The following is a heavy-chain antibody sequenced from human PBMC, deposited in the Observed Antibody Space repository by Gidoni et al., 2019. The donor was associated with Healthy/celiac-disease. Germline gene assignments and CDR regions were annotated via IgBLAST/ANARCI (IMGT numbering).Heavy chain of an antibody. Sequence: EVQLLESGGGLVQPGGSLRLSCAASGFTFSSYAMSWVRQAPGKGLEWVSAISGSGGSTYYADSVKGRFTISRDNSKNTLYLQMNSLRAEDTAGYYCAKDRTVTTWLDPWGQGTLVTVSS. CDR2: ISGSGGST. V-gene: IGHV3-23*01. CDR3: AKDRTVTTWLDP. D-gene: IGHD4-17*01. CDR1: GFTFSSYA. J-gene: IGHJ5*02.